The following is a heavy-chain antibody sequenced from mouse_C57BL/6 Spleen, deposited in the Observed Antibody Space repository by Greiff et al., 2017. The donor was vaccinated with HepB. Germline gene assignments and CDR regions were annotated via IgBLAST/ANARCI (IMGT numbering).Heavy chain of an antibody. Sequence: ESGPGLVKPSQSLSLTCSVTGYSITSGYYWNWIRQFPGNKLEWMGYISYDGSNNYNPSLKNRISITRDTSKNQFFLKLNSVTTEDTATYYCARPYYDYYYAMDYWGQGTSVTVSS. CDR1: GYSITSGYY. D-gene: IGHD2-4*01. CDR3: ARPYYDYYYAMDY. J-gene: IGHJ4*01. CDR2: ISYDGSN. V-gene: IGHV3-6*01.